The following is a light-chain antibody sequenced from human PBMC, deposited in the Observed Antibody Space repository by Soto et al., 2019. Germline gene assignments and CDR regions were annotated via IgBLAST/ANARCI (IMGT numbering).Light chain of an antibody. Sequence: DIQMTQSPSSLSASVGDRVTITCRASQGISNYLAWYQQQPGKVPKLLIYVASTLQSGVPYRFSGSGSGTDFTLTISSLQPEDVETYYCQKYNSAPWTFGQGTKVEIK. CDR1: QGISNY. CDR3: QKYNSAPWT. V-gene: IGKV1-27*01. J-gene: IGKJ1*01. CDR2: VAS.